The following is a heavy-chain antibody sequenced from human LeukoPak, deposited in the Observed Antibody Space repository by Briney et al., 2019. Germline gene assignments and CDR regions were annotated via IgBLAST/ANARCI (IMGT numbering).Heavy chain of an antibody. Sequence: PGGSLRLSCTASGFTFSSYHMNWVRQAPGKGLESVSYIRSSSSYIYYAGSGKGRITISRDNAKNSMYLQMNSLRTEDTAVYYCARGQNSGYVDNWFDLWGQGNMVTVSS. V-gene: IGHV3-21*01. D-gene: IGHD5-12*01. J-gene: IGHJ5*02. CDR1: GFTFSSYH. CDR2: IRSSSSYI. CDR3: ARGQNSGYVDNWFDL.